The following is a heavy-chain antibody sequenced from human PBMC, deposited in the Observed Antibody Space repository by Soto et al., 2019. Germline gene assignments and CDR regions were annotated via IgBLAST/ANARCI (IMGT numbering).Heavy chain of an antibody. J-gene: IGHJ5*02. D-gene: IGHD4-4*01. CDR3: ARHFSVTTGSWFDP. V-gene: IGHV4-59*08. Sequence: SETLSLTCTVSGGSISSYYWSWIRQPPGKGLEWIGYIYYSGSTNYNPSLKSRVTISVDTSKNQFSLKLSSVTAADTAVYYCARHFSVTTGSWFDPWGQGTLVTVSS. CDR1: GGSISSYY. CDR2: IYYSGST.